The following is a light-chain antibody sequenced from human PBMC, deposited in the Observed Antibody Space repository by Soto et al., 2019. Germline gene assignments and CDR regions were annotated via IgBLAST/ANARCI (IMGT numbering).Light chain of an antibody. Sequence: SALAQPASVSGSPGQSITISCTGTSSDVGGYNYVSWYQQHPGKAPKVIIYEVSNRPSGVSNRFSGSKSGNTASLTISGLQAEDEADYYCSSYTRNDNYAFGTGTKVTVL. V-gene: IGLV2-14*01. CDR1: SSDVGGYNY. CDR2: EVS. J-gene: IGLJ1*01. CDR3: SSYTRNDNYA.